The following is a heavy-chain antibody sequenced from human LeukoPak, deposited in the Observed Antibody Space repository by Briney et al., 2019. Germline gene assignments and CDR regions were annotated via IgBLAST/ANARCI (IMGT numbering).Heavy chain of an antibody. V-gene: IGHV4-34*01. CDR2: INHSGST. D-gene: IGHD5-18*01. J-gene: IGHJ4*02. Sequence: SETLSLTCAVYGGSFSGYYWSWIRQPPGKRLEWIGEINHSGSTNYNPSLKSRVTISVDMSKNQFSLKLSSVTAADTAVYYCARSPVKIQLWPEFDYWGQGTLVTVSS. CDR3: ARSPVKIQLWPEFDY. CDR1: GGSFSGYY.